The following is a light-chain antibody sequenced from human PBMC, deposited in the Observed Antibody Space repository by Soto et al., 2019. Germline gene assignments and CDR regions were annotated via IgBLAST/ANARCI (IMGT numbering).Light chain of an antibody. V-gene: IGKV3-11*01. CDR3: QQRSNWLFT. Sequence: EIVLTQSPATRSLSPGERATLSCRASQSVSNYLAWYQHKPGQAPSLLIYDASNRATGMPARFSGSGSGTDFTLTISSLEPEHFAVYYCQQRSNWLFTFGPGTRVDIK. CDR2: DAS. CDR1: QSVSNY. J-gene: IGKJ3*01.